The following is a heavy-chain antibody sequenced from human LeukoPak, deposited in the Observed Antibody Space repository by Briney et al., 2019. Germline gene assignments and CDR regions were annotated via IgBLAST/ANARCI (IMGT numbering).Heavy chain of an antibody. Sequence: GGSLRLPCAASGFTFSSYSMNWVRQAPGKGLEWVSSISSSSSYIYYADSVKGRFTISRDNAKNSLYLQMNSLRAEDTAVYYCARAGTQQLEDYWGQGTLVTVSS. J-gene: IGHJ4*02. CDR1: GFTFSSYS. CDR2: ISSSSSYI. V-gene: IGHV3-21*01. CDR3: ARAGTQQLEDY. D-gene: IGHD6-13*01.